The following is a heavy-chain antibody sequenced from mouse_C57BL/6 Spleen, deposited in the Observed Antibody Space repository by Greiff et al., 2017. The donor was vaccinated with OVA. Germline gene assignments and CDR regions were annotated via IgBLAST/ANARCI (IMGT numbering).Heavy chain of an antibody. D-gene: IGHD4-1*01. Sequence: DVKLVESGGGLVKPGGSLKLSCAASGFTFSDYGMHWVRQAPEKGLEWVAYISSGSSTIYYADTVKGRFTISRDNAKNTLFLQMTSLRSEDTAMYYCARMTGGGGFDYWGQGTTLTVSS. CDR3: ARMTGGGGFDY. CDR2: ISSGSSTI. V-gene: IGHV5-17*01. J-gene: IGHJ2*01. CDR1: GFTFSDYG.